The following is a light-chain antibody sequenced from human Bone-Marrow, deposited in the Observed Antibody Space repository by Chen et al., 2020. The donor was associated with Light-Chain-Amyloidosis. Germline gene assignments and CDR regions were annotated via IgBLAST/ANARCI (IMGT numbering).Light chain of an antibody. CDR1: SSDVGTYNF. Sequence: QSALTQPASVSGSPGQSITISCTGTSSDVGTYNFVSWYQQHPGKAPKLIMYDVSNRPSGVSNRFSGSKSGNTASLTISGLQAEDEADYYCSSYTSRNALKVFGGGTTLTVL. CDR3: SSYTSRNALKV. CDR2: DVS. J-gene: IGLJ3*02. V-gene: IGLV2-14*01.